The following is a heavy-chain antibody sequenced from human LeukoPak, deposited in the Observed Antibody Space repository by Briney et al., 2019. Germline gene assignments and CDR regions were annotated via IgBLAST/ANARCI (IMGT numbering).Heavy chain of an antibody. Sequence: SETLSLTCTVSGGSISSSSYYWGWIRQPLGKGLEWIGSIYYSGSTYYNPSLKSRVTISVDTPKNQFSLKLSSVTAADTAVYYCARDTITMVRGVFDYWGLGTLVTVSS. CDR2: IYYSGST. CDR1: GGSISSSSYY. CDR3: ARDTITMVRGVFDY. J-gene: IGHJ4*02. V-gene: IGHV4-39*07. D-gene: IGHD3-10*01.